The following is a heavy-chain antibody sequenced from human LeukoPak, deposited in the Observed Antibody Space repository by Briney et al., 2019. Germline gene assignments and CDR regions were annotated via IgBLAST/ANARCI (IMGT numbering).Heavy chain of an antibody. CDR3: AKDGDSTGYYSSHYNHMDV. Sequence: QPGGSLRLSCAASGFSFSTYGFHWVRQAPGKGLEWVTFIRFDGGKKNYADSVKGRFAISRDNSKNTVYLQMNSLRAEDTAIYYCAKDGDSTGYYSSHYNHMDVWGKGTSVTISS. D-gene: IGHD3-22*01. CDR1: GFSFSTYG. J-gene: IGHJ6*03. CDR2: IRFDGGKK. V-gene: IGHV3-30*02.